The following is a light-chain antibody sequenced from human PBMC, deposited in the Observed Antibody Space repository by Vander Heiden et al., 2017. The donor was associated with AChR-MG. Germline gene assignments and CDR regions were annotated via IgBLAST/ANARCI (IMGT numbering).Light chain of an antibody. CDR2: WAS. Sequence: DIVMIQSPESLASSLGERGTTNSSSSHRALYITHNKHYLAWYQQKPGQPPRLLIYWASARESGIPDRFSGSGSGTEFTLTISSLQAEDVAVYYCQQYYNTPYTFGQGTEVEIK. V-gene: IGKV4-1*01. J-gene: IGKJ2*01. CDR1: HRALYITHNKHY. CDR3: QQYYNTPYT.